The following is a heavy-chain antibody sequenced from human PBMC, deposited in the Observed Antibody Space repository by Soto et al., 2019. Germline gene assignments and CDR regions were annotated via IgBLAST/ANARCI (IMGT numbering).Heavy chain of an antibody. D-gene: IGHD1-1*01. J-gene: IGHJ4*02. CDR1: GGSISSGGYS. CDR2: IYHSGST. CDR3: SRSASNVTTLDY. Sequence: SETLSLTCAVSGGSISSGGYSWSWIRQPPGKGLEWVGYIYHSGSTYYNPSLKSRVTISVDRSKNQFSLKLSSVTAADTAVYYCSRSASNVTTLDYWGQGTLVTVSS. V-gene: IGHV4-30-2*01.